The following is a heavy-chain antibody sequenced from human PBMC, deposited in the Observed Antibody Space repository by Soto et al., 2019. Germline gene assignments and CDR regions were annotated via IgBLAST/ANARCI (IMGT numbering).Heavy chain of an antibody. J-gene: IGHJ4*02. CDR1: GGTFSSYT. Sequence: QVQLVQSGAEVKKPGSSVKVSCKASGGTFSSYTISWVRQAPGQGLEWMGRIIPILGIENYAQKFQGRVKIAGHQHTSTPYMELSSLGVMEPAVNFCTRAVSRYFDYWGRGTLVTVSS. CDR2: IIPILGIE. CDR3: TRAVSRYFDY. V-gene: IGHV1-69*02.